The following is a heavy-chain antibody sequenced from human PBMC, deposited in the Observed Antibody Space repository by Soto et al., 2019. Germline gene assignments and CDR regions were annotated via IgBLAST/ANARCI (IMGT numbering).Heavy chain of an antibody. V-gene: IGHV1-69*06. J-gene: IGHJ3*02. CDR2: IIPIFGTA. CDR3: AREGGDTGRGDGAFDI. CDR1: GGTFSSYA. Sequence: QVQLVQSGAEVKKPGSSVKVSCKASGGTFSSYAISWVRQAPGQGLEWMGGIIPIFGTANYAQKFQGRVTITADKSTSTAYMELSGLRSEDTAVYYCAREGGDTGRGDGAFDIWGQGTMVTVSS. D-gene: IGHD3-10*01.